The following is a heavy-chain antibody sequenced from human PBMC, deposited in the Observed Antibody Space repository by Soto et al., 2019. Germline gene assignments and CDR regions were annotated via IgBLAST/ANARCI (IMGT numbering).Heavy chain of an antibody. D-gene: IGHD3-3*01. CDR2: INPNTGGA. V-gene: IGHV1-2*02. CDR3: ATSTYDAFWSGSY. J-gene: IGHJ4*02. CDR1: GYTFIDFY. Sequence: ASVKVSCKSSGYTFIDFYIHWVGQAPGQGLEWMGWINPNTGGAVYAQKFLGRVTMTRDTSISTDYMELSRLTYDDTAVYFCATSTYDAFWSGSYWRQGTLVTVSS.